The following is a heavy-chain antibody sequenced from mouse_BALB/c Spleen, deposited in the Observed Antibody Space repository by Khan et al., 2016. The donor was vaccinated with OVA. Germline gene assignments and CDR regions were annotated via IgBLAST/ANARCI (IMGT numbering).Heavy chain of an antibody. J-gene: IGHJ4*01. CDR1: GFSLTYYG. Sequence: QVQLQQSGLGLVAPSQSLSITCTVSGFSLTYYGVNWVRQPPGKGLEWLGVIWGDGATNHHSGLKSRLSITKDTSKSHVFLKLNSLQTDDTATYYWARFTTATGNYYVMDYWGQGTSVTVSS. V-gene: IGHV2-3*01. CDR3: ARFTTATGNYYVMDY. CDR2: IWGDGAT. D-gene: IGHD1-2*01.